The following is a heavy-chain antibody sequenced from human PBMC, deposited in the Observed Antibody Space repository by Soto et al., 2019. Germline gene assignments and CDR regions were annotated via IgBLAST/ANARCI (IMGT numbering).Heavy chain of an antibody. CDR2: ISSSSSYI. CDR1: GFTFSSYS. V-gene: IGHV3-21*01. CDR3: ARVGRQLVPGFDY. J-gene: IGHJ4*02. Sequence: ESGGGLVKPGGSLRLSCAASGFTFSSYSMNWVRQAPGTGLEWVSSISSSSSYIYYADSVKGRFTISRDNAKNSLYLQMNSLRAEDTAVYYCARVGRQLVPGFDYWGQGTLVTVSS. D-gene: IGHD6-6*01.